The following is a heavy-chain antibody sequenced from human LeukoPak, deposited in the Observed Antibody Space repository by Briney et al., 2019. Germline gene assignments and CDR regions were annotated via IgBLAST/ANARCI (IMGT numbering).Heavy chain of an antibody. CDR3: ARAATPDYGDYFEAFDI. D-gene: IGHD4-17*01. CDR2: IKQDGSEK. J-gene: IGHJ3*02. Sequence: PGGSLRLSCVASGFTFSSRDWMTWVRQAPGKGLEWVANIKQDGSEKNYVDSVKGRFTISRDNAKNSLYLQMNSLRAEDTAVYYCARAATPDYGDYFEAFDIWGQGTMVTVSS. CDR1: GFTFSSRDW. V-gene: IGHV3-7*03.